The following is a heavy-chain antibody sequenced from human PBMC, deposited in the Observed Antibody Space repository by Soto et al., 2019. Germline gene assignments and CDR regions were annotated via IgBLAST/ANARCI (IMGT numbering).Heavy chain of an antibody. J-gene: IGHJ5*01. D-gene: IGHD3-22*01. CDR2: INPADSDI. CDR1: GYSFITHW. Sequence: SLKISCKGSGYSFITHWIAWVRQMPGDGLEWMGIINPADSDIRYSPSFQGQVTISVDKSINTAYLQWSTLKASDTATYYCTRPQSSGWYDFWGQGTLVTVS. CDR3: TRPQSSGWYDF. V-gene: IGHV5-51*01.